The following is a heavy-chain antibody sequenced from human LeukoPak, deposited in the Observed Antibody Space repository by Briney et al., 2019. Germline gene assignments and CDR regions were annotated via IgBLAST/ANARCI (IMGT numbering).Heavy chain of an antibody. CDR1: GFTFSGYP. CDR3: ARETPRYCSSTSCLFDY. Sequence: PGKSLRLSCAASGFTFSGYPIHWVRQAPGKGLEWVAVISYDGSNKYYADSVKGRFTISRDNSKNTLYLQMNSLRAEDTAVYYCARETPRYCSSTSCLFDYWGQGTLVTVSS. V-gene: IGHV3-30-3*01. D-gene: IGHD2-2*01. J-gene: IGHJ4*02. CDR2: ISYDGSNK.